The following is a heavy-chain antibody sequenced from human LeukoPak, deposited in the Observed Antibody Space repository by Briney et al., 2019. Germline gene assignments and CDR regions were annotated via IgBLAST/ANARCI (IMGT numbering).Heavy chain of an antibody. V-gene: IGHV4-39*01. Sequence: PSETLSLTCTVSGGSITGSTYYWGWNRQPPGKGLEWIGNMFYSGRTYYNPALKSRVTISGDTSKNQFSLKLSSVTAADTAVSYCASCGYTGYSIDYWGQGTLVTVSS. CDR3: ASCGYTGYSIDY. D-gene: IGHD5-12*01. CDR2: MFYSGRT. CDR1: GGSITGSTYY. J-gene: IGHJ4*02.